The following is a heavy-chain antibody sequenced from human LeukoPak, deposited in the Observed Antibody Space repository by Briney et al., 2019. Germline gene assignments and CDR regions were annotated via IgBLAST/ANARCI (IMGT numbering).Heavy chain of an antibody. CDR2: ISGSGGST. Sequence: GGSPRLSCAASGFTFSSYAMSWVRQAPGKGLEWVSAISGSGGSTYYADSVKGRFTISRDNSKNTLYLQMNSLRAEDTAVYYCAKEALSELNDYGDYGQFDYWGQGTLVTVSS. CDR1: GFTFSSYA. J-gene: IGHJ4*02. V-gene: IGHV3-23*01. CDR3: AKEALSELNDYGDYGQFDY. D-gene: IGHD4-17*01.